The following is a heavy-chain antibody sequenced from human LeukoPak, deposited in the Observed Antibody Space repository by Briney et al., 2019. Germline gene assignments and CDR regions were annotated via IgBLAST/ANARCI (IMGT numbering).Heavy chain of an antibody. D-gene: IGHD3-10*01. CDR1: GVSISSSNW. V-gene: IGHV4-4*02. J-gene: IGHJ3*02. CDR3: AKSNGYGLVDI. CDR2: TYHSGST. Sequence: SETLSLTCAVSGVSISSSNWWSWVRQPPGKGLEWIGETYHSGSTNYNPSLKSRVTISVDKSKNQFSLKLSSVTAADTAVYYCAKSNGYGLVDIWGQGTMVTVSS.